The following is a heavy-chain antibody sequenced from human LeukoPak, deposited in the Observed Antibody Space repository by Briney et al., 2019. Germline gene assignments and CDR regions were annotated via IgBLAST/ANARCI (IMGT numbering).Heavy chain of an antibody. CDR1: GYTFTGYY. D-gene: IGHD3-9*01. CDR2: INPNSGGT. V-gene: IGHV1-2*02. Sequence: GVSVKVSCRASGYTFTGYYMHWVRQAPGQGLEWMGWINPNSGGTNYAQKFQGRVTMTRDTSISTAYMELSRLRSDDTAVYYCARVRTAGYYDILTGYRVFDYWGQGTLVTVSS. J-gene: IGHJ4*02. CDR3: ARVRTAGYYDILTGYRVFDY.